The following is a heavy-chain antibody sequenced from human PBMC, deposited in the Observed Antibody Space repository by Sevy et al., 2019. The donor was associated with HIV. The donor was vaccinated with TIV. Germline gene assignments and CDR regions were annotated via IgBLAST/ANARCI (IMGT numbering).Heavy chain of an antibody. D-gene: IGHD2-8*01. Sequence: GGSLRLSCAASGFAFYDYSMSWIRQAPGKGLEWVATLSFGCVKINYEDSVKGRFTISRDNWKNSFYLQMDNLRVEDPALYYCAREGCTRPHDYWGQGTRVTVSS. V-gene: IGHV3-21*04. J-gene: IGHJ4*02. CDR1: GFAFYDYS. CDR3: AREGCTRPHDY. CDR2: LSFGCVKI.